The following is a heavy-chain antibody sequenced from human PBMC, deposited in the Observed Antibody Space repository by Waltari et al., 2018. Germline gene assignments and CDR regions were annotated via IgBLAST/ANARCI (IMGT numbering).Heavy chain of an antibody. J-gene: IGHJ3*02. CDR2: IYYSGST. CDR1: GGSISSSSYY. D-gene: IGHD2-15*01. CDR3: ARGGIVVVVAATPGYGAFDI. Sequence: QLQLQESGPGLVKPSETLSLTCTVSGGSISSSSYYWGWIRQPPGKGLEWIGSIYYSGSTYYNPSLKSRVTISVDTSKNQFSLKLSSVTAADTAVYYCARGGIVVVVAATPGYGAFDIWGQGTMVTVSS. V-gene: IGHV4-39*07.